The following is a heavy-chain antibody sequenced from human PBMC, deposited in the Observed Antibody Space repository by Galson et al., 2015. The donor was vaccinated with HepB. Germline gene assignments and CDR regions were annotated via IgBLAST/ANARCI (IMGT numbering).Heavy chain of an antibody. J-gene: IGHJ4*02. CDR3: ANLPAPIAAAGWYFDY. CDR1: GFTFSSYG. Sequence: SLRLSCAASGFTFSSYGMHWVRQAPGKGLEWVAFIRYDGSNKYYADSVKGRFTISRDNSKNTLYLQMNSLRAEDTAVYYCANLPAPIAAAGWYFDYWGQGTLVTVSS. CDR2: IRYDGSNK. V-gene: IGHV3-30*02. D-gene: IGHD6-13*01.